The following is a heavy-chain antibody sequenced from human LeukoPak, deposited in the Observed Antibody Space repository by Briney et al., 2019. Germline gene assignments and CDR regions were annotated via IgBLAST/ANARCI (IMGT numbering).Heavy chain of an antibody. CDR3: ARDITDTSGYYYFDY. CDR2: IHYNGRT. CDR1: GGSISSYY. V-gene: IGHV4-59*01. Sequence: PSETLSLTCIVSGGSISSYYWNWLRQPPGKGLEWLGYIHYNGRTNYNPSLKSRVTMSLDTSKNQFSLKLNSVTAADTAVYFCARDITDTSGYYYFDYWGQGTLVTVSS. J-gene: IGHJ4*02. D-gene: IGHD3-22*01.